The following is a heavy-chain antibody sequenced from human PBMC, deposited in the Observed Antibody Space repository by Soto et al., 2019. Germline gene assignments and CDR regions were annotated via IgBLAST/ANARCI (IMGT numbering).Heavy chain of an antibody. D-gene: IGHD3-16*02. CDR1: GGTFSSYA. V-gene: IGHV1-69*01. Sequence: QVQLVQSGAEVKKPGSSVKVSCKASGGTFSSYAISWVRQAPGQGLEWMGGIIPIFGTANYAQKFQGRVTITADESTRTAYLELSRLRSEDTAVYYCARDDELSGAVHYYYYGMDVWGQGTKVTVSS. CDR2: IIPIFGTA. CDR3: ARDDELSGAVHYYYYGMDV. J-gene: IGHJ6*02.